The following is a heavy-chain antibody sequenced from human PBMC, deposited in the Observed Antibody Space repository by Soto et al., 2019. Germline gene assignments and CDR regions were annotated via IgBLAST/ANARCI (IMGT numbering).Heavy chain of an antibody. J-gene: IGHJ3*02. V-gene: IGHV4-59*01. CDR3: ARVWGGAFDI. D-gene: IGHD3-10*01. Sequence: QVQLQESGPGLVRPPETLSLTCTVSGGSISSYCWSWIRQPPGKGLEWIGYIYYSGSTNYNPSLKSRVTISVDTSKNQFSLKLSSVTAVDTAVYYCARVWGGAFDIWGQGTMVTVSS. CDR1: GGSISSYC. CDR2: IYYSGST.